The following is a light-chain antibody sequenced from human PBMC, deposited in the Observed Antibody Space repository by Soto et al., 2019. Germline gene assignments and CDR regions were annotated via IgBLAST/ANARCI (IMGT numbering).Light chain of an antibody. Sequence: SYELTQPPSVSVAPGQTATITCGGNNIGTKSVHWYQQKPGQAPVLVVFHDRDRPSGIPDRFSGSHPGNTATLNISRVEAGDEADYYCQVWDDNSDHTGVFGVGTKLTVL. CDR3: QVWDDNSDHTGV. J-gene: IGLJ3*02. CDR1: NIGTKS. CDR2: HDR. V-gene: IGLV3-21*02.